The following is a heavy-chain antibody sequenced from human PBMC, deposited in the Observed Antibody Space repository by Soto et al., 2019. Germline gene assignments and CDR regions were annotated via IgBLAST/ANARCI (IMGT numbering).Heavy chain of an antibody. CDR2: ISGDGLYT. J-gene: IGHJ4*02. D-gene: IGHD3-9*01. Sequence: QPGGSLRLSCAASGFPFSGYAMNWVRQPPGKGLELEWVSTISGDGLYTYYVDSVKGRFTVSRDDSKKTLYLQMTSLRAEDTAIYFRNEDHSTGYGDYWCKGNLVTVSS. CDR1: GFPFSGYA. CDR3: NEDHSTGYGDY. V-gene: IGHV3-23*01.